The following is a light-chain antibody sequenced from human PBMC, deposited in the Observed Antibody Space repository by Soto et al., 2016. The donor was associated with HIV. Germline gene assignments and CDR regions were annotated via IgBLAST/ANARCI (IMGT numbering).Light chain of an antibody. CDR2: AAS. CDR1: QGISSY. V-gene: IGKV1-8*01. J-gene: IGKJ4*01. Sequence: AIRMTQSPSSFSASTGDRVTITCRASQGISSYLAWYQQKPGKAPKLLIYAASTLQSGVPSRFSGSGSGTEFTLTISSLQPEDSATYYCQQYNSYPLTFGGGTKVEIK. CDR3: QQYNSYPLT.